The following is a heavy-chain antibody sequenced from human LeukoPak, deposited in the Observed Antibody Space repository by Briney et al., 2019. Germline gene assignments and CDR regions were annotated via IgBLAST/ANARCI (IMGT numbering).Heavy chain of an antibody. Sequence: PSETLSLTCAVSGGSSSAYYWSWIRQPPGQGLELSGEINHRGSNNYHPSLNSRAIISVDTSKNQFSLKLSSGTAADTAVYCGAGGTRWLQPRFDYWGQGTLVTVSS. J-gene: IGHJ4*02. V-gene: IGHV4-34*01. D-gene: IGHD5-24*01. CDR1: GGSSSAYY. CDR3: AGGTRWLQPRFDY. CDR2: INHRGSN.